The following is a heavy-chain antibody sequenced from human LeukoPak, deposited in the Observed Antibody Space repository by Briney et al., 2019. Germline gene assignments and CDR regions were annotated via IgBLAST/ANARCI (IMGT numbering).Heavy chain of an antibody. CDR3: AGQGDSFLIDY. D-gene: IGHD3-9*01. CDR2: SYPGDSDT. CDR1: GSIFTSYW. Sequence: GASLNISCHGSGSIFTSYWIGGVRPLPGKGVEGMGMSYPGDSDTKYNPSFQGQVTISADKSISTAYLQWSSLKASDTAMYYCAGQGDSFLIDYWGQGTLVTVSS. J-gene: IGHJ4*02. V-gene: IGHV5-51*01.